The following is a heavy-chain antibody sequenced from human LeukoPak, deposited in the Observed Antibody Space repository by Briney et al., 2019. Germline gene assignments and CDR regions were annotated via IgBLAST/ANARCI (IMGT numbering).Heavy chain of an antibody. J-gene: IGHJ4*02. CDR2: ISGDGGST. CDR1: GFTLDDYA. D-gene: IGHD6-19*01. CDR3: AKDFLGIAVAGMPIDY. V-gene: IGHV3-43*02. Sequence: GGSLRLSCAASGFTLDDYAMHWVRQAPGKGLEWVSLISGDGGSTFYADSVKGRFTISRDNSKDSLYLQMNTLRTEDTALYYCAKDFLGIAVAGMPIDYWGQGTLVTVSS.